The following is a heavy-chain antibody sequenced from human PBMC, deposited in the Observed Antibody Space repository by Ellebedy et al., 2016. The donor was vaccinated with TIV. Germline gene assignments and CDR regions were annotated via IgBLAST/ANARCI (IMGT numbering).Heavy chain of an antibody. J-gene: IGHJ4*02. CDR2: INQDGSET. D-gene: IGHD3-22*01. V-gene: IGHV3-7*05. CDR3: AKNRVPGRGYADY. CDR1: GFTFSNSG. Sequence: PGGSLRLSCAASGFTFSNSGMHWVRQAPGKGLEWVANINQDGSETYYVDSVKGRFTISRDNARNSLYLQMNSLRAEDTALYYCAKNRVPGRGYADYWGRGTLVTVSS.